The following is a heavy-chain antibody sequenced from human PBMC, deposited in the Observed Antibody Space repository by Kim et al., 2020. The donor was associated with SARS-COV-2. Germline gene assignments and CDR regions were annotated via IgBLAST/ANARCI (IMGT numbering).Heavy chain of an antibody. CDR1: GFTFSSYS. D-gene: IGHD2-2*01. CDR2: ISSSSSYI. Sequence: GGSLRLSCGASGFTFSSYSMNWVRQAPGKGLECVSSISSSSSYIYYADSVKGRFTISRDNAKNSLYLQMISLRAEDTAVYYCARAHCSSTSCYDRAYYFDYWGQGTLVTVSS. J-gene: IGHJ4*02. V-gene: IGHV3-21*01. CDR3: ARAHCSSTSCYDRAYYFDY.